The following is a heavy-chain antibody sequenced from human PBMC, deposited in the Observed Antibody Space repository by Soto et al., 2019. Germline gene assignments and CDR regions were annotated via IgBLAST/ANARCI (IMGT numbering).Heavy chain of an antibody. V-gene: IGHV3-15*07. CDR1: GLTVCNAC. CDR3: TTGGKNLPDYGDYVYYYYYGMDV. J-gene: IGHJ6*02. Sequence: GGSMRLSFSASGLTVCNACVNWVRQAPGKGLEWVGRIKSKTDGGTTDYAAPVKGRFTISRDDSKNTLYLQMNSLKTEDTAVYYCTTGGKNLPDYGDYVYYYYYGMDVWRQGTTVTVSS. D-gene: IGHD4-17*01. CDR2: IKSKTDGGTT.